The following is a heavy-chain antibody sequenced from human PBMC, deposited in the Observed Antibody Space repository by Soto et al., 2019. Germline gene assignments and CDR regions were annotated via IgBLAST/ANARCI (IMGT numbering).Heavy chain of an antibody. D-gene: IGHD5-12*01. V-gene: IGHV1-8*01. J-gene: IGHJ5*02. CDR3: ARVALAAPPRWYNGFDP. Sequence: QEQLVQSGAEVKKPGASVKVSCKTSGYTFTDYDINWVHQATEQGLEWIGWMNPNSVDTGYAQKFQGRVTMTRSASLSTAYLELSSLRSEDTAVYYCARVALAAPPRWYNGFDPSGQGTLVAGSS. CDR2: MNPNSVDT. CDR1: GYTFTDYD.